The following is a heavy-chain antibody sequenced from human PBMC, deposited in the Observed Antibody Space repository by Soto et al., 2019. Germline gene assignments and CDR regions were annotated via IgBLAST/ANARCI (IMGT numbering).Heavy chain of an antibody. Sequence: EVQLVQSGAEVKKPGESLQISCKGSGYSFSNYWIAWVRQMPGKGLEWMGIIFPADSDTKYSPSFQGQVTISADKSISTAYLQWSSLKASDTAMYYCASSVVVPSTMNYFDYWGQGSLVTVSS. CDR1: GYSFSNYW. CDR3: ASSVVVPSTMNYFDY. J-gene: IGHJ4*02. V-gene: IGHV5-51*01. D-gene: IGHD2-15*01. CDR2: IFPADSDT.